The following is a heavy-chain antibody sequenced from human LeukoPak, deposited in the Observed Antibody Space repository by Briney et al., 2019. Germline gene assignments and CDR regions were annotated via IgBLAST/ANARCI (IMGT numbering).Heavy chain of an antibody. CDR3: AKDLLLWFGEGSDYFDY. D-gene: IGHD3-10*01. CDR2: ISGSGGST. J-gene: IGHJ4*02. Sequence: TGGSLRLSCAASGFTFSSYAMSWVRQAPGKGLEWVSAISGSGGSTYYADSVKGRFTISRDNSKNTPYLQMNSLRAEDTAVYYCAKDLLLWFGEGSDYFDYWGQGTLVTVSS. V-gene: IGHV3-23*01. CDR1: GFTFSSYA.